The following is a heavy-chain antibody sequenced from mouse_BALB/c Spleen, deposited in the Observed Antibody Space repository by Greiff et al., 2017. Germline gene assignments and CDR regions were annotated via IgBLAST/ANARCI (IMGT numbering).Heavy chain of an antibody. CDR2: IYPGNGDT. D-gene: IGHD2-1*01. J-gene: IGHJ3*01. CDR3: ARLDGNYGGFAY. Sequence: QVQLQQPGAELVKPGASVKMSCKASGYTFTSYNMHWVKQTPGQGLEWIGAIYPGNGDTSYNQKFKGKATLTADKSSSTAYMQLSSLTSEDSAVYYCARLDGNYGGFAYWGQGTLVTVSA. CDR1: GYTFTSYN. V-gene: IGHV1-12*01.